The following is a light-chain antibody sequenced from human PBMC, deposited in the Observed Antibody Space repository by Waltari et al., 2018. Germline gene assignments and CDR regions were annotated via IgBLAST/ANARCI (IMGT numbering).Light chain of an antibody. CDR3: QQYGSSPLYT. CDR1: QSVSNNY. Sequence: EIVLTQSPGTLSLSPGERATLSCRASQSVSNNYLAWYQQKPGQAPRLLIYAASSRVTGIPDRFSGSGSGTDFILTISRLEPEDFAVYYCQQYGSSPLYTFGQGTKLEIK. J-gene: IGKJ2*01. CDR2: AAS. V-gene: IGKV3-20*01.